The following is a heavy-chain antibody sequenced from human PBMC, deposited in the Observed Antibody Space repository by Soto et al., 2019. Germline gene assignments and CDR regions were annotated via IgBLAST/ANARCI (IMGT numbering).Heavy chain of an antibody. V-gene: IGHV3-33*01. Sequence: QVQLVESGGGVVQPGRSLRLSCAASGFTFSSYGMHWVRQAPGKGLEWVAVIWYDGSNKYYADSVKGRFTISRDNSKNPLYLQMNSLRAEDTAVYYCARPDYYDSSGQAPDVWGQGTTVTVSS. J-gene: IGHJ6*02. CDR3: ARPDYYDSSGQAPDV. CDR1: GFTFSSYG. CDR2: IWYDGSNK. D-gene: IGHD3-22*01.